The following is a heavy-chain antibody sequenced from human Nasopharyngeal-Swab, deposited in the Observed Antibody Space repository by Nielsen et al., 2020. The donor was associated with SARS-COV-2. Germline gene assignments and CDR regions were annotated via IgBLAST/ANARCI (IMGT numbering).Heavy chain of an antibody. V-gene: IGHV4-4*02. Sequence: SETLSLTCAVSGGSISNDNWWSWVRQPPEKGLEWIGEIFHSGGANYNPSLKSRVTMSVDKSRNQFSLKLSSVTAADTAVYYCARDPGYYGSGSIIWGQGTMVTVSS. CDR3: ARDPGYYGSGSII. CDR1: GGSISNDNW. D-gene: IGHD3-10*01. J-gene: IGHJ3*02. CDR2: IFHSGGA.